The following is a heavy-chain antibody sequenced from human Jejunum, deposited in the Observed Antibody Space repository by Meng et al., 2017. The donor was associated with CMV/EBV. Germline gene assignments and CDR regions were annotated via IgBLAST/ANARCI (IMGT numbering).Heavy chain of an antibody. CDR1: SASFSSYY. CDR2: FPYIGST. D-gene: IGHD3-3*01. CDR3: ARGFTIFGVVGSFDI. V-gene: IGHV4-59*01. J-gene: IGHJ3*02. Sequence: SSASFSSYYWSWIRQPPGKGLEYIGYFPYIGSTNYNPSLKSRVTISVDTSKNQFSLKLSSVTAADTAVYYCARGFTIFGVVGSFDIWGPGTMVTVSS.